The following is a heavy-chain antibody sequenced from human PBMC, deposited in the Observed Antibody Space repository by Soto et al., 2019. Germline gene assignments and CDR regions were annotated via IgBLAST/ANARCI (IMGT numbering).Heavy chain of an antibody. CDR2: ISSSSSYI. J-gene: IGHJ6*03. CDR1: GFTFSSYS. Sequence: GGSLRLSCAASGFTFSSYSMNWVRQAPGKGLEWVSSISSSSSYIYYADSVKGRFTISRDNAKNSLYLQMNSLRAEDTAVYYCAREWWHRDYYYYYYMDVWGKGTTVTVSS. V-gene: IGHV3-21*01. D-gene: IGHD2-15*01. CDR3: AREWWHRDYYYYYYMDV.